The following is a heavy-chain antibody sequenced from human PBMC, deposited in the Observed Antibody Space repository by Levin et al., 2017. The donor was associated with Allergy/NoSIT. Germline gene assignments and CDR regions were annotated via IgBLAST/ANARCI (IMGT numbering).Heavy chain of an antibody. CDR3: ASRWVVTGSSWYVY. V-gene: IGHV4-34*01. Sequence: SETLSLTCAVYGGSFSGYYWSWIRQPPGKGLEWIGEINHSGSTNYNPSLKSRVTISVDTSKNQFSLKLSSVTAADTAVYYCASRWVVTGSSWYVYWGQGTLVTVSS. CDR2: INHSGST. CDR1: GGSFSGYY. J-gene: IGHJ4*02. D-gene: IGHD6-13*01.